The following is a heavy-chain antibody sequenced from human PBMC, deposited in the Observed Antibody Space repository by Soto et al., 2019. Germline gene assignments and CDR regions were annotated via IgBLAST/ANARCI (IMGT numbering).Heavy chain of an antibody. CDR2: ISGHNGDT. V-gene: IGHV1-18*01. D-gene: IGHD3-10*01. CDR3: ARSGSMPYYYYGMDV. Sequence: QVQLVQSGAEVKKPGASVRVSCKASGYTFARYGIDWVRPAPGQGLEWMGWISGHNGDTKYVQKFQGRVSMTTDTSTSTASMELRSLRSDDTAVYYCARSGSMPYYYYGMDVWGQGTTVTVSS. J-gene: IGHJ6*02. CDR1: GYTFARYG.